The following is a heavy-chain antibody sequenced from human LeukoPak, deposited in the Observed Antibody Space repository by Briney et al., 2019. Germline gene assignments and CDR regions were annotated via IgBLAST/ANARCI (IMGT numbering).Heavy chain of an antibody. D-gene: IGHD5-12*01. Sequence: ASVKVSCKASGYTFTGYYMHWVRQAPGQGLEWMGWINPNSGGTDYTQKFQGRVTMARDTSISTAYMELSSLTSDDTAVYYCSRGRADGYSGYDFGDYWGQGTLVTVSS. V-gene: IGHV1-2*02. CDR3: SRGRADGYSGYDFGDY. J-gene: IGHJ4*02. CDR1: GYTFTGYY. CDR2: INPNSGGT.